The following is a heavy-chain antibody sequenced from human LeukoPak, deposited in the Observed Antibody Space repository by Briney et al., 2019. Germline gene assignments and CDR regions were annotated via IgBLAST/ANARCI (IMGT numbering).Heavy chain of an antibody. Sequence: PGGSLRLSCAASGFTFSSYWMSWVRQAPGKGLEWVANIKQDGSEKYYVDSVKGRFTISRDNAKNSLYLQMNSLRAEDTAVYYCARGVGATNEGVYYFDYRGQGTLVTVSS. D-gene: IGHD1-26*01. J-gene: IGHJ4*02. CDR3: ARGVGATNEGVYYFDY. CDR1: GFTFSSYW. V-gene: IGHV3-7*01. CDR2: IKQDGSEK.